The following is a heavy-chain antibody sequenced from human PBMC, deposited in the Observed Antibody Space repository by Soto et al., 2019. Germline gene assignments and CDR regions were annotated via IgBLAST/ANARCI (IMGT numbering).Heavy chain of an antibody. D-gene: IGHD5-18*01. J-gene: IGHJ4*02. CDR3: ARSGYSYGPNPLLY. V-gene: IGHV4-31*01. CDR2: IYYSGST. Sequence: QVQLQESGPGLVKPSQTLSLTCTVSGGSISSGGYYWSWIRQHPGKGLEWIGYIYYSGSTYYNPSLKRLVTISVDTTKNQFSLNLSSVTAVDTAVYDCARSGYSYGPNPLLYWGQGTLVTVSS. CDR1: GGSISSGGYY.